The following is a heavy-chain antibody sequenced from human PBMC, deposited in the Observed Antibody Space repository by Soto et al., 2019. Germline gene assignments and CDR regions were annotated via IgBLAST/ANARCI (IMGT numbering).Heavy chain of an antibody. J-gene: IGHJ3*01. V-gene: IGHV4-38-2*01. CDR3: ARGENHACDF. Sequence: PSETLSLTCAVSGYSINNGYYWGWIRQPPGKRLEWIGSFYRSGNTYYNPSLKSRVTISVDTSKNQFSLKLISVTAADTAVYYCARGENHACDFWGQGTMVTV. CDR1: GYSINNGYY. CDR2: FYRSGNT.